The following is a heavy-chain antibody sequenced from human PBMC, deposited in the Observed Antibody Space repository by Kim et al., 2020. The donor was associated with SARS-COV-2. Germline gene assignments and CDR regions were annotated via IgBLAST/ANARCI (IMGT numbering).Heavy chain of an antibody. CDR2: ISCTATTT. D-gene: IGHD3-10*01. CDR3: TKHAVRGASYFDY. J-gene: IGHJ4*02. CDR1: GFIFDSFA. Sequence: GGSLRLSCAASGFIFDSFAMSWVRQAPGKGLEWVSTISCTATTTYYTDSVKGRFTISRDNSKNTLYLQVNSLRAEDTAVYYCTKHAVRGASYFDYWGQGALVTVSS. V-gene: IGHV3-23*01.